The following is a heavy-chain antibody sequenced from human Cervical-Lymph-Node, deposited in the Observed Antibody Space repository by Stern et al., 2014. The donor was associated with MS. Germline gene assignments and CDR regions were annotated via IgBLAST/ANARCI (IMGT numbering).Heavy chain of an antibody. D-gene: IGHD3-3*01. Sequence: VQLVESGAEVKKPGASVKVSCKAPGYTFPSSYMHWVRQAPGQGLEWMGKINPRGGSTSYAQKFQGRVTMTRDTSTSTVYMELSSLRSEDTAVYYCARGRAIFGVVIIADDFDYWGQGTLVTVSS. CDR2: INPRGGST. V-gene: IGHV1-46*01. CDR1: GYTFPSSY. J-gene: IGHJ4*02. CDR3: ARGRAIFGVVIIADDFDY.